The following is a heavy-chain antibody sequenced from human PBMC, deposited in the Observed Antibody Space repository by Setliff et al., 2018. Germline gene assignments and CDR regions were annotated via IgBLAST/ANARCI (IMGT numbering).Heavy chain of an antibody. CDR2: ISAYNDNT. J-gene: IGHJ4*02. CDR1: GYMFKSYG. CDR3: ERLVRYCSTTSCQRTSGDDF. V-gene: IGHV1-18*04. Sequence: ASVKVSCKASGYMFKSYGINWMRQAPGQGFEWMGWISAYNDNTKSAQKFQGRITMTTDTTTSTSYMEMRSLRSDDTAVYYCERLVRYCSTTSCQRTSGDDFWGLGTLVTVSS. D-gene: IGHD2-2*01.